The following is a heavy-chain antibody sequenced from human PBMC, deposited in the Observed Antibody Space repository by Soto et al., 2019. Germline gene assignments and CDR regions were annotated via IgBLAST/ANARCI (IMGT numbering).Heavy chain of an antibody. CDR3: AKRPREGDECYFDL. D-gene: IGHD2-21*02. V-gene: IGHV3-23*01. Sequence: EVQLLESGGGLVQPGGSLRLSCAASGFTFSSYAMSWVRQAPGKGLEWVSAISGSGGSTYYADSVKGRFTISRDNSKNMLYLQMNSMTAEDTAVYYCAKRPREGDECYFDLWGRGTLVTVSS. CDR1: GFTFSSYA. J-gene: IGHJ2*01. CDR2: ISGSGGST.